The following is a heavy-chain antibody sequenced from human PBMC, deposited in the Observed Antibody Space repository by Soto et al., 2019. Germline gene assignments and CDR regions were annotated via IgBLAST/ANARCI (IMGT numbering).Heavy chain of an antibody. CDR1: GGSISSGGYY. V-gene: IGHV4-31*03. D-gene: IGHD6-13*01. CDR3: ARIAGGSSHLVDY. CDR2: IYYSGST. J-gene: IGHJ4*02. Sequence: PSETLSLTCTVSGGSISSGGYYWSWIRQHPGKGLEWIGYIYYSGSTYYNLSLKSRVTISVDTSKNQFSLKLSSVTAADTAVYYCARIAGGSSHLVDYWGQGTLVTVSS.